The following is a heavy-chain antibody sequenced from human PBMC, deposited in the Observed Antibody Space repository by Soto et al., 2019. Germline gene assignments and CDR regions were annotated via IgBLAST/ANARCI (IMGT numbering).Heavy chain of an antibody. Sequence: PGGSLRLSCAASGFTFRTYAFHWVRQAPGKGLEWVALIIYDGTKDLYSDSVKGRFTISRDNSKNTLYLQMNSLRAEDTALFFCARIFGAYDYFDYWGQGTPVTVSS. CDR2: IIYDGTKD. D-gene: IGHD3-3*01. V-gene: IGHV3-30-3*01. J-gene: IGHJ4*02. CDR1: GFTFRTYA. CDR3: ARIFGAYDYFDY.